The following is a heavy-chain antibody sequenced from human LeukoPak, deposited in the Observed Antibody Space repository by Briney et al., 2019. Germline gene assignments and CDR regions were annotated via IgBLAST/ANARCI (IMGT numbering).Heavy chain of an antibody. CDR2: IKSKTDGGTT. CDR1: GFTFSNAW. D-gene: IGHD3-10*01. J-gene: IGHJ5*02. V-gene: IGHV3-15*01. CDR3: TTGGAPPPGGSGTPTGFDP. Sequence: PGGSLRLSCAASGFTFSNAWMSWVRQAPGEGLEWVGRIKSKTDGGTTDYAAPVKGRFTISRDDSKNTLYLQMNSLKTEDTAVYYCTTGGAPPPGGSGTPTGFDPWGQGTLVTVSS.